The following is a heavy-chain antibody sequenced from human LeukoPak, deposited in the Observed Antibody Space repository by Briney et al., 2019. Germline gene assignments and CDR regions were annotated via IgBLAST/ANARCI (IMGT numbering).Heavy chain of an antibody. CDR3: ARDLDTTVTMKGMDV. Sequence: GGSLRLSCTASGFTFGDYTMSWFRQAPGKVLEWVGFIRSKAYGGTTEYAASVKGRFTISRDDSKSIAYLQMNSLKTEDTAVYYCARDLDTTVTMKGMDVWGKGTTVTVSS. V-gene: IGHV3-49*03. CDR1: GFTFGDYT. CDR2: IRSKAYGGTT. J-gene: IGHJ6*04. D-gene: IGHD4-17*01.